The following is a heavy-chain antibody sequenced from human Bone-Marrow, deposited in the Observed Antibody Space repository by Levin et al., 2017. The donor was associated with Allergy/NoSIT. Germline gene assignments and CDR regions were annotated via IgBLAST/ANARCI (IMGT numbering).Heavy chain of an antibody. CDR3: ARDEGFVVRANTIGGGTLDP. CDR1: GFIFSNHA. D-gene: IGHD2/OR15-2a*01. CDR2: ISYDGSRK. J-gene: IGHJ5*02. V-gene: IGHV3-30-3*01. Sequence: SCAASGFIFSNHAMHWVRQAPGKGLEWVAVISYDGSRKKFADSVTGRFITSRDNSRNTLYLQMHSLRPEDTAVYYCARDEGFVVRANTIGGGTLDPWGQGTLVTVSS.